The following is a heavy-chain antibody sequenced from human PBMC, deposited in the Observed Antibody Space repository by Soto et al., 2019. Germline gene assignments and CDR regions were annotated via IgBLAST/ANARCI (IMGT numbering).Heavy chain of an antibody. V-gene: IGHV4-59*08. CDR2: IYYSGST. CDR3: ATSRFGEPPGYYYMDV. D-gene: IGHD3-10*01. J-gene: IGHJ6*03. CDR1: GGSISSYY. Sequence: SETLSLTCTVSGGSISSYYWSWIRQPPGKGLEWIGYIYYSGSTNYNPSLKSRVTISVDTSKNQFSLKLSSVTAADTAVYYCATSRFGEPPGYYYMDVWGKGTTVTVSS.